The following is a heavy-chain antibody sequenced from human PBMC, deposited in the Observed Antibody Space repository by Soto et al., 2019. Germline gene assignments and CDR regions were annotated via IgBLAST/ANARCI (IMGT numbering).Heavy chain of an antibody. Sequence: ASVKVSCKASGGTFSSYAISWVRQAPGQGLEWMGGIIPIFGTANYAQKFQGRVTITADESTSTAYMELSSLRSEDTAVYYCARDRVTIFGSVIRHFDFWGQRTLVTVSS. V-gene: IGHV1-69*13. D-gene: IGHD3-3*01. CDR3: ARDRVTIFGSVIRHFDF. CDR1: GGTFSSYA. CDR2: IIPIFGTA. J-gene: IGHJ4*02.